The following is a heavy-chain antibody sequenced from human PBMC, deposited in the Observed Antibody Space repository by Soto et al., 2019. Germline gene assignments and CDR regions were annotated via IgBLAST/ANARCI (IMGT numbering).Heavy chain of an antibody. V-gene: IGHV1-18*01. Sequence: ASVKVSWKASGYTFASCGSRWVRQAPGQGLEWMGWISAYNGNTNYAQKLQGRVTMTTDTSTSTAYMELRSLRSDDTAVYYCARDFAAWQDIVVVPAAIPWFDPWGQGTLVTVSS. J-gene: IGHJ5*02. D-gene: IGHD2-2*01. CDR1: GYTFASCG. CDR3: ARDFAAWQDIVVVPAAIPWFDP. CDR2: ISAYNGNT.